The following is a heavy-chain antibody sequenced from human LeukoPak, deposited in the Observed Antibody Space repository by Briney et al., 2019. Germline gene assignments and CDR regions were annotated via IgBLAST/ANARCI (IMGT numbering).Heavy chain of an antibody. CDR1: GFTFTSSA. V-gene: IGHV1-58*01. CDR3: ARDATGYFRFDY. Sequence: ASVKVSCKASGFTFTSSAVQWVRQARGQRLEWIGWIAVGSGNTNYAQKFQERVTITRDMSTSTAYMELSSLRSEDTAVYYCARDATGYFRFDYWGQGTLVTVSS. D-gene: IGHD3-9*01. J-gene: IGHJ4*02. CDR2: IAVGSGNT.